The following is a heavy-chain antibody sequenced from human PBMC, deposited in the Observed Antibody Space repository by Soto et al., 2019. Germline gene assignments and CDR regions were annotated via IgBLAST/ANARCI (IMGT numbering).Heavy chain of an antibody. Sequence: EVQLVESGGGLVQPGGSLRLSCAASGFTFSDYWMNWVRQAPGKGLVWVSCIDSDGSSTSYADSVKGRFTISRDNAKNTLYLQMNSLRAEDTAVYYCAKSNWFDPWGQGTLVTVSS. J-gene: IGHJ5*02. CDR3: AKSNWFDP. CDR1: GFTFSDYW. V-gene: IGHV3-74*01. CDR2: IDSDGSST.